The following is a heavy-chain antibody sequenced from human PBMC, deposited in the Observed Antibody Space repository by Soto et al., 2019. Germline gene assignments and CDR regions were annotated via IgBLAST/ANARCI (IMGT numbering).Heavy chain of an antibody. V-gene: IGHV1-18*01. CDR1: GYTFTTYG. CDR3: ARDRGRSCIGGTCPFDY. J-gene: IGHJ4*02. CDR2: ISTYDGDT. D-gene: IGHD2-15*01. Sequence: ASVKVSCKASGYTFTTYGITWVRQAPGQGLEWMGWISTYDGDTNYAQKLQGRVTMTKDTSTSTAYMELRSLISDDTAVYYCARDRGRSCIGGTCPFDYWGQGTLVTVS.